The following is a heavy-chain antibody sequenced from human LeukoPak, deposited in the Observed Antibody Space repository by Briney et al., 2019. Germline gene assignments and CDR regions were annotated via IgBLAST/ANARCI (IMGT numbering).Heavy chain of an antibody. J-gene: IGHJ4*02. CDR3: ARASYGDYDGLDY. V-gene: IGHV3-30*03. D-gene: IGHD4-17*01. CDR1: GFTFSSYG. Sequence: PGGSLRLSCAGSGFTFSSYGMHWVRQAPGKGLEWVAVISYDGSNKYYADSVKGRFTISRDNSKNTLYLQMNSLRAEDTAVYYCARASYGDYDGLDYWGQGTLVTVSS. CDR2: ISYDGSNK.